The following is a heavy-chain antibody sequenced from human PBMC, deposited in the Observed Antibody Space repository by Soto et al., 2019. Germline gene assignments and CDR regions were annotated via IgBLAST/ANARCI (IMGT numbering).Heavy chain of an antibody. CDR2: MNPNSGNT. Sequence: GASVKVSCKASGYTFTSYDINWVRQATGQGLEWMGWMNPNSGNTGYAQKFQGRVTMTRNASISTAYMELSSLRSEDTAVYYCARASMVRGPIFGYWGQGTLVTVSS. CDR1: GYTFTSYD. CDR3: ARASMVRGPIFGY. D-gene: IGHD3-10*01. V-gene: IGHV1-8*01. J-gene: IGHJ4*02.